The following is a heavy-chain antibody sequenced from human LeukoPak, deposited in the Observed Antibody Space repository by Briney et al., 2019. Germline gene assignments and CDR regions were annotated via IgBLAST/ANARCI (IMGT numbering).Heavy chain of an antibody. CDR1: GYSFSSYW. Sequence: GESLKISCKGSGYSFSSYWIGWVRQMPGKGLEWMGIIHPGDSDTRYSPSFQGQVTISADKSISTAYLQWSSLKASDIAMYYCARHLALRDAFNIWGQGTMVTVSS. CDR3: ARHLALRDAFNI. J-gene: IGHJ3*02. V-gene: IGHV5-51*01. CDR2: IHPGDSDT.